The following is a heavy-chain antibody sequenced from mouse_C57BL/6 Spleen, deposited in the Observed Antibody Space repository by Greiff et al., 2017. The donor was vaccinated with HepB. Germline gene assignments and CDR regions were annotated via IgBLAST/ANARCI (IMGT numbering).Heavy chain of an antibody. CDR1: GFNIKDYY. V-gene: IGHV14-2*01. J-gene: IGHJ1*03. Sequence: VQLQQSGAELVKPGASVKLSCTASGFNIKDYYMHWVKQRTEQGLEWIGRIDPEDGATKYAPKFQGKATITADTSSNTAYLQLSSLTSEDTAVYYCARNYYGSRGLWYFDVWGTGTTVTVSS. D-gene: IGHD1-1*01. CDR3: ARNYYGSRGLWYFDV. CDR2: IDPEDGAT.